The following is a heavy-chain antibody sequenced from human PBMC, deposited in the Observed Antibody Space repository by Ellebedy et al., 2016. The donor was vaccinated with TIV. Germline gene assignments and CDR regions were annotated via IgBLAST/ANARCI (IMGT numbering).Heavy chain of an antibody. CDR1: GFTFSGYS. CDR3: ARDLRFLEWLPNDY. J-gene: IGHJ4*02. D-gene: IGHD3-3*01. Sequence: GESLKISCAASGFTFSGYSMNWVRQAPGKGPEWVAYISSDITTKHYADSVKGRFTISRDNAKNSLYLQMNSLRAEDTAIYYCARDLRFLEWLPNDYWGQGTLVTVSS. V-gene: IGHV3-48*01. CDR2: ISSDITTK.